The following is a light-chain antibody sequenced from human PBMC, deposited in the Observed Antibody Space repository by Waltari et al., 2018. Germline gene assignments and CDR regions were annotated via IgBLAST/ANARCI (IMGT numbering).Light chain of an antibody. CDR2: DAS. Sequence: DIQMTQSPSTLSASVGDRVTITCRASQTFVNYLAWYQQKPGEAPKVMFYDASTLETGVPSRFSGSGFGTDFSLTISSLQPDDFATYWCQQYNIYSPQAFGQGTKVEVK. CDR3: QQYNIYSPQA. J-gene: IGKJ1*01. V-gene: IGKV1-5*01. CDR1: QTFVNY.